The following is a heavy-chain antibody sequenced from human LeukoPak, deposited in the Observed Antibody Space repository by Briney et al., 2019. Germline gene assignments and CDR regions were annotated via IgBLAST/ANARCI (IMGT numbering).Heavy chain of an antibody. CDR3: ASSRPVWITIFGR. V-gene: IGHV4-38-2*01. Sequence: SETLSLTCAVSGYSISSGYYWGWIRQPPGKVLEWIGSIYHSGSTYYNPSLKSRVTISVDTSKNQFSLKLSSVPAAGTAFYYCASSRPVWITIFGRWGQGTLVTVSS. J-gene: IGHJ4*02. D-gene: IGHD3-3*01. CDR2: IYHSGST. CDR1: GYSISSGYY.